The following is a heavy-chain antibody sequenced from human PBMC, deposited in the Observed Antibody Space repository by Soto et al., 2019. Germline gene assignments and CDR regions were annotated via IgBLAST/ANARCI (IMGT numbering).Heavy chain of an antibody. V-gene: IGHV4-34*01. Sequence: ASETLSLTCAVYGGSFSGYYWSWIRQPPGKGLEWIGEINHSGSTNYNPSLKSRVTISVDTSKNQFSLKLSSVTAADTAVYYCARVVTMVRGVIIQKGRNYYYMDVWGKGTTVTVSS. CDR3: ARVVTMVRGVIIQKGRNYYYMDV. J-gene: IGHJ6*03. CDR2: INHSGST. CDR1: GGSFSGYY. D-gene: IGHD3-10*01.